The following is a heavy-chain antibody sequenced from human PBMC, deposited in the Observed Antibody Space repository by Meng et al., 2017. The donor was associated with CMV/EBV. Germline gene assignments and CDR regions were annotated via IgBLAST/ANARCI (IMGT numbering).Heavy chain of an antibody. Sequence: SVKVSCKASGGNFGTYAISWVRQAPGQGLEWMGGIIPIFGTASFAQKFQGRVTMTRDTSTSTVYMELSSLRSEDTAVYYCARDSYGYCSSTSCYREGHYYYYYGMDVWGQGTTVTVSS. CDR3: ARDSYGYCSSTSCYREGHYYYYYGMDV. CDR2: IIPIFGTA. V-gene: IGHV1-69*05. D-gene: IGHD2-2*01. J-gene: IGHJ6*02. CDR1: GGNFGTYA.